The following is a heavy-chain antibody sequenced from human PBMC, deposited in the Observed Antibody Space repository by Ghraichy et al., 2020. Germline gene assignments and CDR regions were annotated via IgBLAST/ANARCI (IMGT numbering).Heavy chain of an antibody. D-gene: IGHD1/OR15-1a*01. CDR2: IYWNDDK. CDR1: GFSLSTSGVG. CDR3: AHSLFLEQSPNWFDP. Sequence: SGPTLVKPTQTLTLTCTFSGFSLSTSGVGVGWIRQPPGKALEWLALIYWNDDKRYSPSLKSRLTITKDTSKNQVVLTMTNMDPVGTATYYCAHSLFLEQSPNWFDPWGQGTLVTVSS. V-gene: IGHV2-5*01. J-gene: IGHJ5*02.